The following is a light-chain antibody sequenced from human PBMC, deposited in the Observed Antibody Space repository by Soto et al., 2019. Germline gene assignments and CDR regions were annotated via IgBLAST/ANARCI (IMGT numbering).Light chain of an antibody. V-gene: IGKV1-5*01. CDR1: QSISSW. Sequence: DIQMTQSPSTLSASLGDRFTITRRASQSISSWLDWYQHKPGKAPKLLIYDASRLESGVPSRFSGSGSGPEFNLTISSLQPDDFATYYCQQYNSYSWTFGQGTKVDIK. CDR2: DAS. J-gene: IGKJ1*01. CDR3: QQYNSYSWT.